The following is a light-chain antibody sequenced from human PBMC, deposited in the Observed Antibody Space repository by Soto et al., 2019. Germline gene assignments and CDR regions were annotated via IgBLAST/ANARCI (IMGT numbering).Light chain of an antibody. J-gene: IGKJ1*01. V-gene: IGKV3-11*01. CDR3: QQYGSSPWT. CDR1: QSVSSY. Sequence: VLELSPVTLSLSTGERATLSCRASQSVSSYLAWYQQKPGQAPRLLIYDASNRATGIPARFSGSGSGTDFTLTISSLEPEDFAVYYCQQYGSSPWTFGQGTKVDI. CDR2: DAS.